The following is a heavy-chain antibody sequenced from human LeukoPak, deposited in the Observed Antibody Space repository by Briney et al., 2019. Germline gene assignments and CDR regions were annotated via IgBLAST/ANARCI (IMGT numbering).Heavy chain of an antibody. V-gene: IGHV3-21*01. J-gene: IGHJ3*02. D-gene: IGHD6-19*01. CDR3: ARLKTTVAGTPDAFDI. CDR1: GFTFSSYS. Sequence: GGSLRLSCAASGFTFSSYSMNWVRQAPGKGLEWVSSISSSSSYIYYADSVKGRFTISRDNAKNSLYLQMNSLRAGDTAVYYCARLKTTVAGTPDAFDIWGQGTMVTVSS. CDR2: ISSSSSYI.